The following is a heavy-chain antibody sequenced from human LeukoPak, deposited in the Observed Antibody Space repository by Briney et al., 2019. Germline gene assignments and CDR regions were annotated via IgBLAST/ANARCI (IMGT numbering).Heavy chain of an antibody. J-gene: IGHJ4*02. V-gene: IGHV5-51*01. Sequence: GVALQISCKGHGLGFTRYWIGWVRQVPGKGMEWMGIIYPGDSDTRYSPSFQGQVTISADKSISTAYLQWSSLKASDTAMYYCARPGREEWLLSDWGQGTLVTVSS. CDR3: ARPGREEWLLSD. CDR1: GLGFTRYW. CDR2: IYPGDSDT. D-gene: IGHD3-3*01.